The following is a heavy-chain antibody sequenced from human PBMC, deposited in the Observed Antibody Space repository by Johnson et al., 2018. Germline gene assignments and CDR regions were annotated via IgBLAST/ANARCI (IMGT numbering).Heavy chain of an antibody. J-gene: IGHJ2*01. CDR2: ISYVGSTK. Sequence: QVQLVESGGGVVQPGRSLRLSCAASGFTFSSYGMHWVRQAPGKGLEWVAVISYVGSTKYYADSVKGRFTISRDNSKNTVYLQVNSLRVDDTAVYYCTRVQPGDQWLDWYFDLWGRGTLVTVSS. CDR3: TRVQPGDQWLDWYFDL. V-gene: IGHV3-30*03. D-gene: IGHD6-19*01. CDR1: GFTFSSYG.